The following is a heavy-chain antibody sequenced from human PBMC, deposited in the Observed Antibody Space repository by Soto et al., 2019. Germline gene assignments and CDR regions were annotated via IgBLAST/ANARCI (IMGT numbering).Heavy chain of an antibody. V-gene: IGHV4-39*01. J-gene: IGHJ4*02. CDR1: GGYITSSSHY. D-gene: IGHD6-6*01. CDR2: IYYDGNT. Sequence: SETQSLTCTVCGGYITSSSHYWGWIRQPPGKGLECIGNIYYDGNTYYNPSLKSRVTISLDTSKNQFSLRLNSVTAADTAVYYCARSSITPRLFMYPFDYWGQGTLVTVSS. CDR3: ARSSITPRLFMYPFDY.